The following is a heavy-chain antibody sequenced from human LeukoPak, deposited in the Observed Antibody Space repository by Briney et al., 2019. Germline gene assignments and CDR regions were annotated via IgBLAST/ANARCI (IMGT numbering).Heavy chain of an antibody. D-gene: IGHD4/OR15-4a*01. Sequence: PGRSLRLSCTVSGFTVSSNSMSWVRQAPGKGLEWVSFIYSGTTHYSDSVKGRFTISRDNSKNTLYLQMNSLRAEDTAVYYCARRAGAYSHPYDYRGQGTLVTVSS. CDR1: GFTVSSNS. CDR3: ARRAGAYSHPYDY. J-gene: IGHJ4*02. CDR2: IYSGTT. V-gene: IGHV3-53*01.